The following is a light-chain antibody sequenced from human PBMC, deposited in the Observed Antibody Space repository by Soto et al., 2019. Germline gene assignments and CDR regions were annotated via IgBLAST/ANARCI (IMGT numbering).Light chain of an antibody. Sequence: EIVLTQSPCTLSLSPGERATLSCRASQSVSSSYLAWYQQKPGQAPRLLIYGASSRATGIPDRFSGSGSGTDFTLTISRLEPEDFAVYYCQQYGRSPPTFGRGTKVDI. V-gene: IGKV3-20*01. CDR2: GAS. CDR1: QSVSSSY. CDR3: QQYGRSPPT. J-gene: IGKJ1*01.